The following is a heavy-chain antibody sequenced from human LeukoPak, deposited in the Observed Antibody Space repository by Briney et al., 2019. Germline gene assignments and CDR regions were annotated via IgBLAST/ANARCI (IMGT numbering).Heavy chain of an antibody. CDR2: INWNGGST. J-gene: IGHJ4*02. Sequence: PGGSLRLSCAASGFTFGDYGMSWVRQAPGKWLEWVSGINWNGGSTGYADSVKGRFTISRDNAKNSLYLQMNSLRAEDTALYYCARTGYSSGWYAPDDYWGQGTLVTVSS. D-gene: IGHD6-19*01. V-gene: IGHV3-20*04. CDR3: ARTGYSSGWYAPDDY. CDR1: GFTFGDYG.